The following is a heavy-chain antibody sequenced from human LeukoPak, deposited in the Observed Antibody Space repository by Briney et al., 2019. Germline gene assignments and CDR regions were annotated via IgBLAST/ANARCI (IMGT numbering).Heavy chain of an antibody. CDR2: IKQEGNEK. J-gene: IGHJ5*02. Sequence: GGSLRLSCRDFGLTFSSYWMSWVRQAPGKGLEWVASIKQEGNEKYYEDSLKGRCTVSRDNAKKSLYLQMNSLRAEDTAVYYCAKDRTVWKTDDWFDPWGQGTLVTVSS. CDR3: AKDRTVWKTDDWFDP. D-gene: IGHD3-16*01. CDR1: GLTFSSYW. V-gene: IGHV3-7*01.